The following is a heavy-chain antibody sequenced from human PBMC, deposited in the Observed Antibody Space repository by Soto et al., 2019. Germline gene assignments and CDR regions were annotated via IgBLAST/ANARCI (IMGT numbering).Heavy chain of an antibody. CDR1: GFTFSSYG. D-gene: IGHD4-17*01. CDR2: ISYDGNNK. J-gene: IGHJ5*02. Sequence: QVQLVESGGGVVQPGRSLRLSCAASGFTFSSYGMHWVRQAPGKGLEWVAVISYDGNNKYYADSVKGRFTISRDNFKSTLYLQMDSLRVEDAAVYFFAKDLLHSTGTTCGSWGQGTLVTVSS. CDR3: AKDLLHSTGTTCGS. V-gene: IGHV3-30*18.